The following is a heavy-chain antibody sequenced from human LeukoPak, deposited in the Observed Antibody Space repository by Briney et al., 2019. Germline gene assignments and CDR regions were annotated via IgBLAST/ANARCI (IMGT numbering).Heavy chain of an antibody. Sequence: GGSLRLSCVASGFIVSTNYMSWVRQAPGKGLEWVSLNYSGGNTNYADSVKGRFTFSRDNSNNTLYLQVNSLRVEDTAVYYCARGEYGSGWYRDWGQGTLVTVSS. CDR3: ARGEYGSGWYRD. CDR2: NYSGGNT. D-gene: IGHD6-19*01. J-gene: IGHJ4*02. CDR1: GFIVSTNY. V-gene: IGHV3-53*01.